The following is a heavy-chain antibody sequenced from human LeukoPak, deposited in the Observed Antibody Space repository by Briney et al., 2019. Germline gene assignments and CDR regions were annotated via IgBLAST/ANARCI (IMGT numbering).Heavy chain of an antibody. J-gene: IGHJ4*02. V-gene: IGHV3-33*01. D-gene: IGHD3-16*01. Sequence: PGRSLRLSCAASGFTFSSYGMHWVRQAPGKGLEWVAFIWYDGSNKYYADSVKGRFTISRDNSKNTLYLQMNSLRAEDTAVYYCARERDYDYDYWGQGTLVTVSS. CDR2: IWYDGSNK. CDR1: GFTFSSYG. CDR3: ARERDYDYDY.